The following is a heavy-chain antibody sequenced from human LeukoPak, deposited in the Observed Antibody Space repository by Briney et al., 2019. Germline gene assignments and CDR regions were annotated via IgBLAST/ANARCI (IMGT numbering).Heavy chain of an antibody. J-gene: IGHJ4*02. Sequence: GASVKVSCKASGYTFTSYDINWVRQATGKGLEWMGCMNPNSGSTGYAQKFQGRVTMTRNTSISTAYMELSSLRSEDTAVYYCARGEGYGSGSYSFDDWGQGTLVTVSS. CDR3: ARGEGYGSGSYSFDD. CDR2: MNPNSGST. CDR1: GYTFTSYD. D-gene: IGHD3-10*01. V-gene: IGHV1-8*01.